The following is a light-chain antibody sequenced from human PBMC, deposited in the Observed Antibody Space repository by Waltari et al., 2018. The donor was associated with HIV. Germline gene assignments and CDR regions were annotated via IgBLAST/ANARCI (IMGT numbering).Light chain of an antibody. J-gene: IGKJ4*01. Sequence: ETILTQSPATLSVSPGASASLSCRASRSVGSNLAWYQQRPGQAPRLLISGASTRASGIPPRFSGSESGTEFTRTISSLQSEDFAVYYCQQYKDHTGWLSFGGGTKVEIK. CDR2: GAS. CDR1: RSVGSN. V-gene: IGKV3-15*01. CDR3: QQYKDHTGWLS.